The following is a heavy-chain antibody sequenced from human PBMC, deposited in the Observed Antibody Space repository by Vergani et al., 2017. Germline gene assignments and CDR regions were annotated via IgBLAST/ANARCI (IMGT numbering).Heavy chain of an antibody. J-gene: IGHJ6*03. V-gene: IGHV3-21*01. CDR1: GFTFS. Sequence: VQLVESGGGVVQPGRSLRLSCAASGFTFSSSSSYIYYADSVKGRFTISRDNAKNSLYLQMNSLRAEDTAVYYCARAVGDYCCYYMDVWGKGTTVTVSS. CDR3: ARAVGDYCCYYMDV. CDR2: SSSYI.